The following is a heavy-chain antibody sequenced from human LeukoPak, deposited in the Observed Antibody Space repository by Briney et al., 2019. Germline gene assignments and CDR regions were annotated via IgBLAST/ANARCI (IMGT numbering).Heavy chain of an antibody. CDR2: IYNTGNT. CDR1: GGSISSYY. CDR3: ARGPWSCFDS. Sequence: SETLSLTCAVSGGSISSYYWSWIRHPPAKGLEWIGYIYNTGNTKYNPSLKTRVTISGDTSKKQFSLNLSSVTAADTAVYYCARGPWSCFDSWGQGTLVTVSS. V-gene: IGHV4-59*08. J-gene: IGHJ4*02. D-gene: IGHD2-8*02.